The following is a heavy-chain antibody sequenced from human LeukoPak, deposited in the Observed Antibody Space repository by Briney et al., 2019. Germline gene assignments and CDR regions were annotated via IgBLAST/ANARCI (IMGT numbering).Heavy chain of an antibody. D-gene: IGHD5-18*01. V-gene: IGHV3-21*01. CDR1: GFTFSSYS. Sequence: GGSLRLSCAASGFTFSSYSMNWVRQAPGKGLEWVSSISSSSSYIYYADSVKGRFTISRDNAKNSLYLQMNSLRAEDTAVYYCARVAGYSYGTYYFDYWGQGTLVTVSS. CDR3: ARVAGYSYGTYYFDY. J-gene: IGHJ4*02. CDR2: ISSSSSYI.